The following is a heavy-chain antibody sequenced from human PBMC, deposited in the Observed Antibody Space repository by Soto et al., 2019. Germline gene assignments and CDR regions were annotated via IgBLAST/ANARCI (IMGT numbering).Heavy chain of an antibody. V-gene: IGHV4-39*01. CDR3: ARLDDGDYFGY. D-gene: IGHD4-17*01. J-gene: IGHJ4*02. CDR1: GGSISSSSYY. Sequence: QLQLQESGPGLVKPSETLSLTCTVSGGSISSSSYYWGWIRQPPGKGLEWIGGIFYSGSAYYNPSLKGRVAISVDTSKNQFSLKVSSVTATDTAVYYCARLDDGDYFGYWGQGTLVTVSS. CDR2: IFYSGSA.